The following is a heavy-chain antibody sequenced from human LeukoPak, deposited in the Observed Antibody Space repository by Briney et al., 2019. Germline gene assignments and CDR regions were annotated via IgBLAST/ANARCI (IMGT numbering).Heavy chain of an antibody. CDR1: GFTFSSYW. Sequence: PGGSLRLSCAASGFTFSSYWMHWVRQAPGKGLEWVSLISGDGGSTFYADSVRGRFTISRDNSKNSLSLQMSSLRSEDTALYFCVRESETSGWFDHWGQGTLVTVSS. D-gene: IGHD6-25*01. CDR2: ISGDGGST. J-gene: IGHJ5*02. CDR3: VRESETSGWFDH. V-gene: IGHV3-43*02.